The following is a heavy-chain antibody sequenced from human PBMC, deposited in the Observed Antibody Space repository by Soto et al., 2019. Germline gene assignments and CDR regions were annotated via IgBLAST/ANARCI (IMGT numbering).Heavy chain of an antibody. CDR2: IYYSGST. D-gene: IGHD3-22*01. Sequence: PSETLARTWSVSCVSISNLYWIWLRQPQGKGLEWIGYIYYSGSTYYTPSLKSRVTISVDTSKNQFSLKLSSVTAADTAVYYCARHGMDYYDSSGYYYSPYYFDYWGQGTLVTVSS. J-gene: IGHJ4*02. CDR3: ARHGMDYYDSSGYYYSPYYFDY. V-gene: IGHV4-59*04. CDR1: CVSISNLY.